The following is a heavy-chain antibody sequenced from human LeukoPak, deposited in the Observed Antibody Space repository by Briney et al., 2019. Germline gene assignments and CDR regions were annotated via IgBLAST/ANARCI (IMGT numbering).Heavy chain of an antibody. V-gene: IGHV4-59*08. J-gene: IGHJ4*02. D-gene: IGHD6-6*01. CDR1: GGSVSNYY. CDR3: ARHFAYSSSSYFDY. CDR2: VYYTGST. Sequence: SETLSLTCSVSGGSVSNYYWSWIRQPPGKGREWIGYVYYTGSTNYNPSLKSRVTMFEDKSKNQLSLRLYSVTVADTAVYYCARHFAYSSSSYFDYWGQGSLVTVSS.